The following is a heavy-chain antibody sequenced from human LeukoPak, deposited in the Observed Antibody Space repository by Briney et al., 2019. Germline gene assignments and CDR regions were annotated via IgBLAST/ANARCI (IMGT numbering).Heavy chain of an antibody. CDR1: GFTFSTYE. J-gene: IGHJ4*02. CDR3: ARAYYYDGSGYYRAFDF. CDR2: ISDSGGPI. V-gene: IGHV3-48*03. Sequence: GGSLRLSCPVSGFTFSTYEMIWVRQAPGKGLEWVSKISDSGGPIYYAESVKGRFIISRDNAKNSLFLQMNSLRAEDTAVYYCARAYYYDGSGYYRAFDFWGQGTLVTVSS. D-gene: IGHD3-22*01.